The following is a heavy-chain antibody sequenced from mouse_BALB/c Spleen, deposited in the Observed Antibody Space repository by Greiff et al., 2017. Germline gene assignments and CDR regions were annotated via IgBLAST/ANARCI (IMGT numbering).Heavy chain of an antibody. D-gene: IGHD2-4*01. CDR2: ISSGGGST. Sequence: EVKLMESGGGLVKPGGSLKLSCAASGFAFSSYDMSWVRQTPEKRLEWVAYISSGGGSTYYPDTVKGRFTISRDNAKNTLYLQMSSLKSEDTAMYYCASYYDYGAWFAYWGQGTLVTVSA. V-gene: IGHV5-12-1*01. J-gene: IGHJ3*01. CDR1: GFAFSSYD. CDR3: ASYYDYGAWFAY.